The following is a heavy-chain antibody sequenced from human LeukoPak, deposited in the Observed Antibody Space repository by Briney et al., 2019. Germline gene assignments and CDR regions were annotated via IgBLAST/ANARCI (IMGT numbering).Heavy chain of an antibody. V-gene: IGHV3-7*01. D-gene: IGHD3-9*01. CDR3: ARVKPDILTGYYIDY. J-gene: IGHJ4*02. Sequence: GGSLRLSCAASGFTFSNYWMSWVRQAPGKGLEWVANIKKDGSEKYYVDSVKGRSTISRDNAKNSLYLQMNSLRAEDTAVYYCARVKPDILTGYYIDYWGQGTLVTVSS. CDR1: GFTFSNYW. CDR2: IKKDGSEK.